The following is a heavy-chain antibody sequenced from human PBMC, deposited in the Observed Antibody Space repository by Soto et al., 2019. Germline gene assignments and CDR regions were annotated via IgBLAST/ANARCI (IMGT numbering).Heavy chain of an antibody. V-gene: IGHV4-59*01. J-gene: IGHJ6*02. CDR3: ARDSTGAYYDVLTGYYPSYYGMDV. Sequence: PSETLSLTCTVSGGSISSYYWSWIRQPPGQGLEWIGYIYYSGSTNYNPSLKSRVTISVDTSKNQLSLKLSSVTAADTAVYYCARDSTGAYYDVLTGYYPSYYGMDVWGQGTTVTVSS. D-gene: IGHD3-9*01. CDR1: GGSISSYY. CDR2: IYYSGST.